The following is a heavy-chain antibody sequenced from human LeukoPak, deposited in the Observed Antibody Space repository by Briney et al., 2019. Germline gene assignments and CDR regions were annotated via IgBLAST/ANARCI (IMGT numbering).Heavy chain of an antibody. Sequence: SGGSLRLSCSTSGFTFSSYAMHWVRQAPGKGLEYVSTISSSGDSTYYADSVKGRFTVSRDNSKNTLYLQMSSLRPEEAAVYYCVKDGMAVAGTAPLDHWGQGILVTVSS. CDR2: ISSSGDST. CDR1: GFTFSSYA. J-gene: IGHJ4*02. V-gene: IGHV3-64D*09. CDR3: VKDGMAVAGTAPLDH. D-gene: IGHD6-19*01.